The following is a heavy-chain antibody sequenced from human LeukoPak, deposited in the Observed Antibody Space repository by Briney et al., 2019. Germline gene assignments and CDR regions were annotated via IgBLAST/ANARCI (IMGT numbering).Heavy chain of an antibody. CDR2: ISYDGSNK. J-gene: IGHJ6*03. Sequence: PGGSLTLSCAASGFAFNKYVVNWVRQAPGKGLEWVAVISYDGSNKYYADSVKGRFTISRDNSKNTLYLQMNSLRAEDTAVYYCAKSRYSSEAFYYYYMDVWGKGTTVTVSS. D-gene: IGHD6-25*01. CDR3: AKSRYSSEAFYYYYMDV. V-gene: IGHV3-30*18. CDR1: GFAFNKYV.